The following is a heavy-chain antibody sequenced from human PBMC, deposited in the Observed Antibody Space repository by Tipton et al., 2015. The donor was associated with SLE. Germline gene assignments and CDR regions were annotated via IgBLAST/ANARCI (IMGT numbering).Heavy chain of an antibody. V-gene: IGHV3-30*02. Sequence: SLRLSCAASGFTFSSYGMHWVRQAPGKGLEWVAFIRYDGSNKYYADSVKGRFTISRDNSKNTLYLQMNSLRAEDTAVYYCAKDFSFLEWLFFDYWGQGTLVTVSS. D-gene: IGHD3-3*01. J-gene: IGHJ4*02. CDR2: IRYDGSNK. CDR1: GFTFSSYG. CDR3: AKDFSFLEWLFFDY.